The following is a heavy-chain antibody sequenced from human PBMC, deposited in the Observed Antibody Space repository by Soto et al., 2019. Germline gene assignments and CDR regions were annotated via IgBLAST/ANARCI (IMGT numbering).Heavy chain of an antibody. CDR2: VSGSDGTT. CDR3: AKGAVPSTIWGLFDY. Sequence: EVQLLDSGGGLVQPGGSLRLSCAASGFTFSSYPMSWVRQAPGKGLEWVSTVSGSDGTTYYADSVKGGFTISRDNSRNTIYLQMNSLTAEDTAVYYCAKGAVPSTIWGLFDYWGQGTLVTVSS. CDR1: GFTFSSYP. D-gene: IGHD3-16*01. V-gene: IGHV3-23*01. J-gene: IGHJ4*02.